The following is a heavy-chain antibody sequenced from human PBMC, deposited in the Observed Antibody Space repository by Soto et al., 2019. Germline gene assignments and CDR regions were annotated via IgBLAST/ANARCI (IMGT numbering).Heavy chain of an antibody. D-gene: IGHD3-10*01. CDR3: ARLWVRGAIH. Sequence: GGSLRLSCAASGFTFSSYSMNWVRQAPGKGLEWVSYISSSSTIYYADSVKGRFTISRDNAKNSLYLQMNSLRAEDTAVYYCARLWVRGAIHWGQGTLVTVSS. V-gene: IGHV3-48*01. CDR2: ISSSSTI. J-gene: IGHJ4*02. CDR1: GFTFSSYS.